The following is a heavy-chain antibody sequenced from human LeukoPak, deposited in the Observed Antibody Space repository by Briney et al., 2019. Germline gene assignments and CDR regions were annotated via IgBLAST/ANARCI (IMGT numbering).Heavy chain of an antibody. V-gene: IGHV3-74*01. D-gene: IGHD3-22*01. CDR2: IDNGGSDT. CDR3: ARDSTFYHDSSGFYYFDY. CDR1: GFTFSNYW. Sequence: PGGSLRLSCAASGFTFSNYWMHWVRQAPGKGLVWVSRIDNGGSDTRHADSLKGRFTISRDNARKSLFLQMNSLRAEDTAVYYCARDSTFYHDSSGFYYFDYWGQGTLVTVSS. J-gene: IGHJ4*02.